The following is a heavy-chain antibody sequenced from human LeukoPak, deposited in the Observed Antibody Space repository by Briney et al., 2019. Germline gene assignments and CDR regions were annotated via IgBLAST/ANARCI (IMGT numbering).Heavy chain of an antibody. CDR2: INHSGST. D-gene: IGHD3-22*01. CDR3: ARGPHTGVNYYDSSGYYY. J-gene: IGHJ4*02. CDR1: GGSFSGYY. Sequence: SETLSLTCAVYGGSFSGYYWSWIRQPPGKGLEWIGEINHSGSTNYNPSLKSRVTISVDTSMNQFSLKLSSVTAADTAVYYCARGPHTGVNYYDSSGYYYWGQGTLVTVSS. V-gene: IGHV4-34*01.